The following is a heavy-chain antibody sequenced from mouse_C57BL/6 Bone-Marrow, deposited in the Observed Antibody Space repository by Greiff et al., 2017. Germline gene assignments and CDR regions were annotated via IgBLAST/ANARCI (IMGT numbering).Heavy chain of an antibody. CDR3: AEDSPGNRFAY. D-gene: IGHD2-1*01. V-gene: IGHV2-2*01. Sequence: QVQLKQSGPGLVQPSQSLSITCTVSGFSLTSYGVHWVRQSPGKGLEWLGVIWSGGSTDSNAAFISRLSLSKDNSKCQVFFKMNSLQADDTARYYCAEDSPGNRFAYWGQGTLVTVSA. J-gene: IGHJ3*01. CDR1: GFSLTSYG. CDR2: IWSGGST.